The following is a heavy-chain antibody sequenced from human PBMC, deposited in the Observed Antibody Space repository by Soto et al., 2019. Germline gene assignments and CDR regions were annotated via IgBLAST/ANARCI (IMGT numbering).Heavy chain of an antibody. D-gene: IGHD6-13*01. V-gene: IGHV4-59*01. CDR3: ARAIGKGSSWYKIRNDYYYYGMDV. CDR2: IYYSGST. CDR1: GGSISSYY. J-gene: IGHJ6*02. Sequence: KPSETLSLTCTVSGGSISSYYWSWIRQPPGKGLEWIGYIYYSGSTNYNPSLKSRVTISVDTSKNQFSLKLSSVTAADTAVYYCARAIGKGSSWYKIRNDYYYYGMDVWGQGTTVTVSS.